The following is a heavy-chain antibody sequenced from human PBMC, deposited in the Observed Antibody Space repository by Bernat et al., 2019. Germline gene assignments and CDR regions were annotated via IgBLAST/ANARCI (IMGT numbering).Heavy chain of an antibody. CDR2: IYNGGAT. CDR1: GFTVGDHH. V-gene: IGHV3-66*01. CDR3: SGYGGNSV. J-gene: IGHJ4*02. Sequence: EVQVVTSGGGLVQPGESLRLSCAASGFTVGDHHMNWVRRAPGKGLEWVAVIYNGGATYYADSVQGRFTISRDSSKNTVYLQMSGLRAEDTAVYYCSGYGGNSVWDQGTRVTVSS. D-gene: IGHD2-21*02.